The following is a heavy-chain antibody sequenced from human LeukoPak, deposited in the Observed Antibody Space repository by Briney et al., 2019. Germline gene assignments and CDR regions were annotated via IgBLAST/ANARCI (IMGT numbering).Heavy chain of an antibody. D-gene: IGHD6-6*01. V-gene: IGHV4-34*01. CDR1: GGSFSGYY. Sequence: PSENLSLTCAVYGGSFSGYYWSWIRQPPGKGLEWIGEINHSGSTNYNPSLKSRVTISVDTSKNQFSLKLSSVTAADTAVYYCARRGARPYFQHWGQGTLVTVSS. J-gene: IGHJ1*01. CDR2: INHSGST. CDR3: ARRGARPYFQH.